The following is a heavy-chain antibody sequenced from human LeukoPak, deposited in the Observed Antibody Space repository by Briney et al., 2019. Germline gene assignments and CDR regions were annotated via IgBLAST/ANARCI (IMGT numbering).Heavy chain of an antibody. CDR3: ARVTGYMIEDYFDY. CDR2: IYYSGSS. V-gene: IGHV4-59*07. Sequence: SDTLSLTCTVSGVSITSYYWSWIRQPPGKGLEWIGYIYYSGSSNYNPSLKSRVTISVDTSKNHFSLRLSSVTAADTAVYYCARVTGYMIEDYFDYWGQGTLVTVSS. D-gene: IGHD3-22*01. CDR1: GVSITSYY. J-gene: IGHJ4*02.